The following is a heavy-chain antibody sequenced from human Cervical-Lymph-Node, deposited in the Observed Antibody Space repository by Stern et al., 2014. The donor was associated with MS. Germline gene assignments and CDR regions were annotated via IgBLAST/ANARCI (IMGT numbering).Heavy chain of an antibody. CDR3: ARSSSPSPYYYYGMDV. Sequence: QVQLVESGGGVVQPGGSLRLSCAASGFTFSSYGMHWVRQAPGKGLEWGAVIWDDGSKKYYADSVKGRFTISRDNSKNTLYLQMNSLRAEDTAVYYCARSSSPSPYYYYGMDVWGQGTTVTVSS. CDR2: IWDDGSKK. CDR1: GFTFSSYG. D-gene: IGHD6-13*01. J-gene: IGHJ6*02. V-gene: IGHV3-33*01.